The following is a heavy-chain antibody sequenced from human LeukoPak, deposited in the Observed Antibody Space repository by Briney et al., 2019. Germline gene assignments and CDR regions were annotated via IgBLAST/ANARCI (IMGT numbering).Heavy chain of an antibody. CDR2: ISGGGNSP. CDR3: AKFSYSSGWLGCFDF. Sequence: PGGSLRLSCAASGFTFSSYAMSWVRQAPGKGLEWVAAISGGGNSPYYTDSVKGRFTISRDNSKNALYLQMNSLRAEDTAVYYCAKFSYSSGWLGCFDFWGQGSLVTVSS. J-gene: IGHJ4*02. CDR1: GFTFSSYA. D-gene: IGHD6-19*01. V-gene: IGHV3-23*01.